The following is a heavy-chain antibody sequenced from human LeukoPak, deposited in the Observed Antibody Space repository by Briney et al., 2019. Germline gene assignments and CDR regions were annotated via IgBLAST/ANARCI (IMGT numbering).Heavy chain of an antibody. CDR2: IYHSGST. D-gene: IGHD6-19*01. Sequence: SETLSLTCADSGGSISSSNWWSWVRQPPGKGLEWIGEIYHSGSTNYIPSLKSRVTISVDKSKNQFSLRLSSVTAADTAVYYCASKWLGLNYWGQGTLVTVSS. CDR3: ASKWLGLNY. V-gene: IGHV4-4*02. J-gene: IGHJ4*02. CDR1: GGSISSSNW.